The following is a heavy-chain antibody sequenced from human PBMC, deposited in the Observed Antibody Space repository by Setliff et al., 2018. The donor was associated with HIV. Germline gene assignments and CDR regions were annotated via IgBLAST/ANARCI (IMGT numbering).Heavy chain of an antibody. D-gene: IGHD2-8*01. Sequence: SETLSLTCTVSGGSISGYYWTWIRQPPGKGLEWIGDINHRGDTKYNPSLKSRVSMSLDTSKNQFSLKLTSVTAADTAVYYCARGGTSSNWFDPWGQGTLVTVSS. CDR1: GGSISGYY. V-gene: IGHV4-34*01. CDR3: ARGGTSSNWFDP. CDR2: INHRGDT. J-gene: IGHJ5*02.